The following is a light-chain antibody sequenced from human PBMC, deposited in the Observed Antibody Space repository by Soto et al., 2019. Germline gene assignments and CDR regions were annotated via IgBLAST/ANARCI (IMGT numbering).Light chain of an antibody. CDR2: GNS. V-gene: IGLV1-40*01. CDR3: QSYDSSLSGSSYV. J-gene: IGLJ1*01. CDR1: SSNIGAGYD. Sequence: QSVLTQPPSVSGAPGQRVTISCTGSSSNIGAGYDVHWYQQLPGTAPKLLIYGNSNRPSGVLDRFSGSKSGTSASLAITGLQAEDEADYYCQSYDSSLSGSSYVFGTGTKLTVL.